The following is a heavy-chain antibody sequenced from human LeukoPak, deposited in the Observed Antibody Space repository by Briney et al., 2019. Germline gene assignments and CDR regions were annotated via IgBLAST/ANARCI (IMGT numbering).Heavy chain of an antibody. J-gene: IGHJ6*03. D-gene: IGHD1-1*01. CDR2: IYYSGST. Sequence: PSETLSLPCTVSGGSISSSSYYWGGIRQPPGKGLEWIGSIYYSGSTYYNPSLKSRVTISVDTSKNQFSLKLSSVTAADTAVYYCAIRRPSTTGTTRRSYYYYYYMDVWGKGTTVTVSS. CDR3: AIRRPSTTGTTRRSYYYYYYMDV. CDR1: GGSISSSSYY. V-gene: IGHV4-39*07.